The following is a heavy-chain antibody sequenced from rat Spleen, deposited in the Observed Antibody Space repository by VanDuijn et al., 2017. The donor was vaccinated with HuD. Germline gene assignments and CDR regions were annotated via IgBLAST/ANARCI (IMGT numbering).Heavy chain of an antibody. CDR2: ISAGGDNT. Sequence: EVQLVESGGGVVQPGRSLKLSCATSGFTFSDYYMAWVRQAPTQGLEWVAYISAGGDNTYYRDSVKGRFTISRDNAKSTLYLQLDSLRSEDTATYYCTTDTFYDGTYYPGGFDYWGQGVMVTVSS. V-gene: IGHV5-27*01. CDR3: TTDTFYDGTYYPGGFDY. D-gene: IGHD1-12*02. J-gene: IGHJ2*01. CDR1: GFTFSDYY.